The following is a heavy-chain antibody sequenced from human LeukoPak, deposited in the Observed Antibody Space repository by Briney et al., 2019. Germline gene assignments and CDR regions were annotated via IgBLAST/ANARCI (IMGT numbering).Heavy chain of an antibody. CDR2: ISGSGDNT. CDR3: AGDRATSYFDY. V-gene: IGHV3-23*01. Sequence: GGSLRLSCAASGFTFSSYAMSWVRQAPGKGLEWVSGISGSGDNTYYTDSVKGRFTISRDNSKNTLYLQMNSLRAEDTAVYYCAGDRATSYFDYWGLGALVTISS. CDR1: GFTFSSYA. J-gene: IGHJ4*02. D-gene: IGHD1-26*01.